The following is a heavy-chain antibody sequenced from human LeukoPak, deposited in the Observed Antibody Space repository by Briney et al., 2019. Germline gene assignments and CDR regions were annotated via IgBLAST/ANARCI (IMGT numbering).Heavy chain of an antibody. CDR1: GGTFSSYA. CDR2: IIPILGIA. V-gene: IGHV1-69*04. J-gene: IGHJ5*02. CDR3: ARDKVLIAAAGNYNWFDP. D-gene: IGHD6-13*01. Sequence: SVKVSCKASGGTFSSYAISWVRQAPGQGLEWMGRIIPILGIANYAQKFQGRVTITADKSTSTAYMELSSLRSEDTAVYYCARDKVLIAAAGNYNWFDPWGQGTLVTVSS.